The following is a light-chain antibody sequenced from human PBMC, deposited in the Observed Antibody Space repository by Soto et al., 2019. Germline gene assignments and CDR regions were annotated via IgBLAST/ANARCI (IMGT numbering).Light chain of an antibody. CDR1: QSVSSY. J-gene: IGKJ2*01. Sequence: DIQLTQSPSSLSASVVDRVTITCRASQSVSSYLNWYQHKPGTAPKLLIYTASTLQSGVPSRFSGSGSDTVFTLTISSLQPGDFATYYCQQSYSSPPYTFGQGTKLEIK. CDR2: TAS. V-gene: IGKV1-39*01. CDR3: QQSYSSPPYT.